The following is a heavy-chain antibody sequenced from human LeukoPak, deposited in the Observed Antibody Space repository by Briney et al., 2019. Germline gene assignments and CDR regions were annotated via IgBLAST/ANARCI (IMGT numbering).Heavy chain of an antibody. Sequence: PAETLSLTCAVSGYSISSGYYWGWIRQPPGKGVEWIGSIYHSGSTYYNPSLKSRVTMSVDTSKNQFSLKLSSVTAADTAVYYCAGQGIAARIYFDYWGQGTLFTVSS. CDR3: AGQGIAARIYFDY. CDR2: IYHSGST. D-gene: IGHD6-6*01. V-gene: IGHV4-38-2*01. CDR1: GYSISSGYY. J-gene: IGHJ4*02.